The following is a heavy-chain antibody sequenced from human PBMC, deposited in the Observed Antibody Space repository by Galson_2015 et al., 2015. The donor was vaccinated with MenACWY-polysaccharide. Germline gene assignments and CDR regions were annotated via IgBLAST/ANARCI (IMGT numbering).Heavy chain of an antibody. J-gene: IGHJ4*02. Sequence: SVKVSCKASGYTFSSYDINWVRQATGQGLEWMGWMNPNTGNTGYVQKFQGRVTMTRNTSISTAYMELSSLRSEDTAVYYCARGLLDIAVAGTASVLLDHWGQGTLVTVSS. CDR2: MNPNTGNT. V-gene: IGHV1-8*01. CDR3: ARGLLDIAVAGTASVLLDH. CDR1: GYTFSSYD. D-gene: IGHD6-19*01.